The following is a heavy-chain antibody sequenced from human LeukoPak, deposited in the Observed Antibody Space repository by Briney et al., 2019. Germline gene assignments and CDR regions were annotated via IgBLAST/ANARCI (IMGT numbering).Heavy chain of an antibody. Sequence: GGSLRLSCAASGFTFSDYSMNWVRQAPGKGLEWVSYISSSSSSIYYADSVMGRFTISRDNAKNSLYLQMNSLRAEDTAVYYCARAAIAAARIYYYMDVWGKGTTVTVSS. CDR3: ARAAIAAARIYYYMDV. CDR2: ISSSSSSI. V-gene: IGHV3-48*01. J-gene: IGHJ6*03. CDR1: GFTFSDYS. D-gene: IGHD6-13*01.